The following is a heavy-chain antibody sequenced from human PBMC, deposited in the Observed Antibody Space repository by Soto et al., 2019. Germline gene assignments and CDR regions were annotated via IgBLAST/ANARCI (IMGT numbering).Heavy chain of an antibody. CDR3: ARDHNWSFDY. Sequence: GGSLRLSCAASGFTFDDYSMNWVRQAPGKGLQWVSYIGRSRKYIAYADSVKCRFTISRDGAKNSVFLQMKSLRDDDTAVYYCARDHNWSFDYWGQGSPVTVSS. CDR1: GFTFDDYS. J-gene: IGHJ4*02. V-gene: IGHV3-48*02. CDR2: IGRSRKYI. D-gene: IGHD1-20*01.